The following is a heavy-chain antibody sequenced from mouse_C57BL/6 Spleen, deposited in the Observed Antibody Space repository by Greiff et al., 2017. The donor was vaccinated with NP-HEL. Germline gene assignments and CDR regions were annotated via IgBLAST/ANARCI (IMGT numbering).Heavy chain of an antibody. V-gene: IGHV1-26*01. J-gene: IGHJ4*01. CDR2: INPNNGGT. CDR3: AKTPVEDAMDY. CDR1: GYTFTDYY. D-gene: IGHD1-1*01. Sequence: EVQLQQSGPELVKPGASVKISCKASGYTFTDYYMNWVKQSHGKSLEWIGDINPNNGGTSYNQKFKGKATLTVDKSSSTAYMELRSLTSEDSAVYYCAKTPVEDAMDYWGQGTSVTVSS.